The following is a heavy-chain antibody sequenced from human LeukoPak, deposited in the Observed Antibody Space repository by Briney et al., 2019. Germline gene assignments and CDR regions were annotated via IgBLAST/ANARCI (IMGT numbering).Heavy chain of an antibody. CDR2: ISSSSSYV. CDR3: ARDRGFGELFFDY. J-gene: IGHJ4*02. D-gene: IGHD3-10*01. Sequence: GGSLRLSCAASGFTFSSYSMNWVRQAPGKELEWVSSISSSSSYVYYADSVKGRFTISRDNAKNSLYLQMNSLRAEDTAVYYCARDRGFGELFFDYWGQGTLVTVSS. CDR1: GFTFSSYS. V-gene: IGHV3-21*01.